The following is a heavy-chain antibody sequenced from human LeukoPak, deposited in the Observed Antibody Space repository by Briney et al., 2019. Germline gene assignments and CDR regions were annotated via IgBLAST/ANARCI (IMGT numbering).Heavy chain of an antibody. CDR1: GGSISSSNW. V-gene: IGHV4-4*02. CDR3: ARVVPAASWAYYYYYGMDV. Sequence: PSETLSLTCAVSGGSISSSNWWSWVRQPPGKGLEWIGEIYHSGSTNYNPSLKSRVTISVDKSKNQFSLKLSSVTAADTAVYYCARVVPAASWAYYYYYGMDVWGQGTTVTVSS. J-gene: IGHJ6*02. D-gene: IGHD2-2*01. CDR2: IYHSGST.